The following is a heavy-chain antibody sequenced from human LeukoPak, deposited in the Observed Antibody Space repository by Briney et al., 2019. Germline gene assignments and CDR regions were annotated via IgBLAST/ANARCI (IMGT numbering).Heavy chain of an antibody. D-gene: IGHD4/OR15-4a*01. V-gene: IGHV3-21*01. CDR2: ISRSRSAI. CDR3: AKAPPYGGSPYYYYMDV. Sequence: WGSLRLSCAASGFTFSSYSMNWVRQAPGKGLEWVSSISRSRSAIYYADSVKGRITISRDNAKNSLYLQMNSLRAEDTAVYYCAKAPPYGGSPYYYYMDVWGKGTTVTVSS. CDR1: GFTFSSYS. J-gene: IGHJ6*03.